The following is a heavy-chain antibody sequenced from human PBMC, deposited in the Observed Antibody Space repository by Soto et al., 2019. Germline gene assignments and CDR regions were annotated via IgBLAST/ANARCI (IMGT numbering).Heavy chain of an antibody. CDR3: AKSYWPSINAVLTSAIDH. CDR1: GFTFNSYG. CDR2: LAYHGRNE. V-gene: IGHV3-30*18. Sequence: PGGSLRLSCAASGFTFNSYGMYWIRHAPGKGLEWVAGLAYHGRNEYYAHSVKGRFTTSRDNSNSTLFLQMNSLRPEDTAVYYCAKSYWPSINAVLTSAIDHWGRGTLVTVSS. J-gene: IGHJ4*02. D-gene: IGHD2-2*01.